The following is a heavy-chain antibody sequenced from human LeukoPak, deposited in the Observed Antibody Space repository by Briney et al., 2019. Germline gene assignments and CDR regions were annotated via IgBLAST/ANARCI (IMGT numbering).Heavy chain of an antibody. J-gene: IGHJ4*02. CDR2: SYNSGTT. Sequence: PSETLSLTCTVSGGSISSNFWSWIRQPPGKGLEYIGYSYNSGTTNYNPSLKSRVTISVDTSKNQFSLKLSSVTAADTAIYYCAKSFSETERATITAYWGQGTLVTVSS. CDR3: AKSFSETERATITAY. CDR1: GGSISSNF. D-gene: IGHD5-24*01. V-gene: IGHV4-59*01.